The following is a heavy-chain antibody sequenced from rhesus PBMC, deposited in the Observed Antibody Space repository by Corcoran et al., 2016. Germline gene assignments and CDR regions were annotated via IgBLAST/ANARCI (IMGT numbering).Heavy chain of an antibody. CDR2: IYGNSA. CDR3: ARDSSSYLNY. Sequence: QVQLQESGPGLVKPSETLSLTCAVSGGSISDNHYWNWIRQPPGKGLDWIANIYGNSATYNPSLKSRVTISKDTSKNQFFLKLSSVTAADTAVYFCARDSSSYLNYWGQGVLVTVSS. CDR1: GGSISDNHY. J-gene: IGHJ4*01. D-gene: IGHD6-43*01. V-gene: IGHV4S9*01.